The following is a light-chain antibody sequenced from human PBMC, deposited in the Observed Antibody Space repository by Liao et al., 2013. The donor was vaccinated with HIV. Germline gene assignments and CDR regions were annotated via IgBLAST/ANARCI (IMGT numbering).Light chain of an antibody. V-gene: IGLV3-21*01. CDR1: NIGSTS. CDR3: QVWDSSSDHYV. J-gene: IGLJ1*01. CDR2: YDS. Sequence: SYELTQPPSVPVAPGKTARITCGGDNIGSTSVHWYQQKPGQAPVLVIYYDSDRPSGIPERFSGSNSGNTATLTISRVEAGDEADYYCQVWDSSSDHYVFGTGTKVTVL.